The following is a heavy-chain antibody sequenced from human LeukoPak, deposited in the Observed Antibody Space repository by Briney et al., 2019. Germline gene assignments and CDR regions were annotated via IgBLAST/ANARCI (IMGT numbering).Heavy chain of an antibody. D-gene: IGHD4-17*01. V-gene: IGHV3-23*01. CDR3: TTPATTTTSMYFDP. Sequence: GGSLRLSCAASGLTLSSYGMTWVRQAPGKGLEWVSSIHINGGTTYYADSVKGRFTISRDTSKNTVYLQMNSLRTEDTAVYYCTTPATTTTSMYFDPWGQGTLVTVSS. CDR2: IHINGGTT. CDR1: GLTLSSYG. J-gene: IGHJ5*02.